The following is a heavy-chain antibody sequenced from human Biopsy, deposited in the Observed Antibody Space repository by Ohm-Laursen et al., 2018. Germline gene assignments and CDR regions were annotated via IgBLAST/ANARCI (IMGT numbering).Heavy chain of an antibody. J-gene: IGHJ5*02. CDR2: IYNSETT. Sequence: SETLSFTCTVSGDSISTSTTYYWAWLRQLPGKGLEWFGSIYNSETTFYNPPFKSPVAISVDTPTNQFSLRVSYVTAADTSLYYCARHPTGFWFDPWGHGTLVTVSS. CDR1: GDSISTSTTYY. V-gene: IGHV4-39*01. CDR3: ARHPTGFWFDP.